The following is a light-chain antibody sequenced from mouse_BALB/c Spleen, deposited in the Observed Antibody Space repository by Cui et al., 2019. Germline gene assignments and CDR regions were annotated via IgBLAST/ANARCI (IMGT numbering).Light chain of an antibody. CDR1: QSIGTS. CDR3: QQSNSWPFT. Sequence: DILLTQSPAILSVSPGERVSFSCRASQSIGTSIHWYQQRTNGSPRLLIKYASESISGIPSRVSGSGSGTDFTLSINSVESEDIADYYCQQSNSWPFTFGSGTKLEIK. V-gene: IGKV5-48*01. CDR2: YAS. J-gene: IGKJ4*01.